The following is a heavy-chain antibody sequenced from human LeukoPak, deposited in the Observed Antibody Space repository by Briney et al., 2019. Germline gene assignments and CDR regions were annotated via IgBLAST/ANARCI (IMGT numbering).Heavy chain of an antibody. J-gene: IGHJ4*02. D-gene: IGHD1-26*01. CDR1: GGSFSGYY. V-gene: IGHV4-34*01. CDR2: INQSGST. Sequence: SETLSLTCAVYGGSFSGYYWSWIRQPPGKGREWIGEINQSGSTNYNPSLKSRVTISVDTSKNQFSLKLSSVTAADTAVYYCARGRYSGSYFLNWGQGTLVTVSS. CDR3: ARGRYSGSYFLN.